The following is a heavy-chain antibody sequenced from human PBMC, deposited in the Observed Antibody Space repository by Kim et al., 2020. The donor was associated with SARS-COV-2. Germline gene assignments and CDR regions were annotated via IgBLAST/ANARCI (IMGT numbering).Heavy chain of an antibody. CDR1: GFDSINHW. Sequence: GGSLRLSCAASGFDSINHWMHWVRQVPGKGLMWVSRISGDGSRSNYADSVKGRFTISRDNTKNTIYLQMKGLRAEDTAVYYCARGLPRSTAVTTGGLDVWGQGTTVTVSS. D-gene: IGHD4-17*01. V-gene: IGHV3-74*01. CDR2: ISGDGSRS. CDR3: ARGLPRSTAVTTGGLDV. J-gene: IGHJ6*02.